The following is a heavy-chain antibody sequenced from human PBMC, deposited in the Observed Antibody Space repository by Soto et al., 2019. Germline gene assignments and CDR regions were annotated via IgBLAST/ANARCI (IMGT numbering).Heavy chain of an antibody. Sequence: ASVKVSCKASGYTFTGFYIHWVRQAPGQGLEWMGWINPNSGGTNYAQKFQGWVTMTRDTSISTAYMELSRLRSDDTAVYYCVRDGGMATVPTLDFDYWGQGTLVTVSS. J-gene: IGHJ4*02. V-gene: IGHV1-2*04. CDR2: INPNSGGT. CDR3: VRDGGMATVPTLDFDY. CDR1: GYTFTGFY. D-gene: IGHD4-4*01.